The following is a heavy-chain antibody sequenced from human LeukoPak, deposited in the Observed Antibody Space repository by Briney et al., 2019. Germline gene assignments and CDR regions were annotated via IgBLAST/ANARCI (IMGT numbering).Heavy chain of an antibody. CDR1: GGSISSDY. J-gene: IGHJ4*02. D-gene: IGHD6-6*01. CDR2: IYYSGRT. Sequence: PSETLSLTCTVSGGSISSDYWSWIRQPPGKGLEWIGYIYYSGRTYYNPSLKSRITISVDTSKNQFSLKLSSVTAADTAVYYCARAGQFIAARPITFDYWGQGTLVTVSA. V-gene: IGHV4-59*01. CDR3: ARAGQFIAARPITFDY.